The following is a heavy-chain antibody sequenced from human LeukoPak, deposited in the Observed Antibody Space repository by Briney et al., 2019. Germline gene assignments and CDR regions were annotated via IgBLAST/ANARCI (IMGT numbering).Heavy chain of an antibody. CDR3: ARDYSIAAAGIWFDP. D-gene: IGHD6-13*01. V-gene: IGHV1-18*01. J-gene: IGHJ5*02. CDR1: GYTFTRYG. Sequence: VLVKVFCKASGYTFTRYGMSWVRRASGGGLEWRGWISVYNGNTNYAQKLQGRVTMTTDTSTSTAYMELRSLRSDDTAVYYCARDYSIAAAGIWFDPWGQGTLVTVSS. CDR2: ISVYNGNT.